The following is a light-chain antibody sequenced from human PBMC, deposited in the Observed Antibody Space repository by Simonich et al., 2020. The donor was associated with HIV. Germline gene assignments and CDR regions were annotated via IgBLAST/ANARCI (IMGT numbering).Light chain of an antibody. Sequence: QSALTQPASVSGSPGQSITISCPGTSIDVGGYNYVSWYQQHPGKSPQLMIYDVTKRPSGVSNRFSGSKSGNTASLTISGLQAEDEADYFCSSYTSSSTWVFGGGTKLTVL. CDR2: DVT. CDR1: SIDVGGYNY. CDR3: SSYTSSSTWV. V-gene: IGLV2-14*01. J-gene: IGLJ3*02.